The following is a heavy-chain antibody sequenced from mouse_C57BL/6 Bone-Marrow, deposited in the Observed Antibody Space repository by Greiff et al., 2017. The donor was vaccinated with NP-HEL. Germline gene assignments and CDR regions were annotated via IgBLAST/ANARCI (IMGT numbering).Heavy chain of an antibody. CDR3: TPAGTAWFAY. D-gene: IGHD3-3*01. Sequence: EVKLQESGAELVRPGASVKLSCTASGFNIKDDYMHWVKQRPEQGLEWIGWIDPENGDTEYASKFQGKATITADTSSNTAYLQLSSLTSEDTAVYYCTPAGTAWFAYWGQGTLVTVSA. V-gene: IGHV14-4*01. CDR1: GFNIKDDY. CDR2: IDPENGDT. J-gene: IGHJ3*01.